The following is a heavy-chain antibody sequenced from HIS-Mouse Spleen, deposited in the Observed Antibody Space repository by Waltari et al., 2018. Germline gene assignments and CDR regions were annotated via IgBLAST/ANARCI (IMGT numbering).Heavy chain of an antibody. CDR3: AREIPYSSSWYDWYFDL. Sequence: QLQLQESSPGLVKPSETLSLTCTVSCGSISSSSYYSGRFRQPPGKGLEWIGSIYYSGSTYYNPSLKSRVTISVDTSKNQFSLKLSSVTAADTAVYYCAREIPYSSSWYDWYFDLWGRGTLVTVSS. D-gene: IGHD6-13*01. CDR1: CGSISSSSYY. V-gene: IGHV4-39*07. CDR2: IYYSGST. J-gene: IGHJ2*01.